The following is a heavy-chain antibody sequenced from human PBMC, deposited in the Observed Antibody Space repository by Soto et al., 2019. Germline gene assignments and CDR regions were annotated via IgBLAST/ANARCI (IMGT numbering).Heavy chain of an antibody. CDR3: AKLESSSSLNYYYGMDV. CDR2: IWYDGSNK. D-gene: IGHD6-6*01. Sequence: GGSLRLSCAASGFTFSSYGMHWVRQAPGKGLEWVAVIWYDGSNKYYADSVKGRFTISRDNSKNTLYLQMNSLRAEDTAVYYCAKLESSSSLNYYYGMDVWGQGTTVTVSS. V-gene: IGHV3-33*06. J-gene: IGHJ6*02. CDR1: GFTFSSYG.